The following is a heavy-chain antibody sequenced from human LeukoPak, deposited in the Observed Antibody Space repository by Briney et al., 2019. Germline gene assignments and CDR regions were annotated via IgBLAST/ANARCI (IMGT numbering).Heavy chain of an antibody. V-gene: IGHV1-2*02. D-gene: IGHD3-22*01. Sequence: ASVKVSCKASGYTFTGYYMHWVRQAPGQGLEWMGWINPNSGGTNYAQKFQGRVTMTRDTSISTAYIELSRLRSDDTAVYYCARGSRGWSLYYYDFLTFDYWGQGTLVTVSS. CDR2: INPNSGGT. CDR1: GYTFTGYY. J-gene: IGHJ4*02. CDR3: ARGSRGWSLYYYDFLTFDY.